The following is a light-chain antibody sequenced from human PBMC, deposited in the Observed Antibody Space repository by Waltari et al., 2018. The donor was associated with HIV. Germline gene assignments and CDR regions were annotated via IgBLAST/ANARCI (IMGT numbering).Light chain of an antibody. CDR3: QSYDSSLSGWV. Sequence: QSVLTQPPSVSGAPGQRVTISCTGGSSNIGAGHEVHRYQHLPGTAPKLLIYADINRPSGVPDRFSGSKSGTSASLAITGLQTEDEADYYCQSYDSSLSGWVFGGGTKLTVL. V-gene: IGLV1-40*01. CDR2: ADI. CDR1: SSNIGAGHE. J-gene: IGLJ3*02.